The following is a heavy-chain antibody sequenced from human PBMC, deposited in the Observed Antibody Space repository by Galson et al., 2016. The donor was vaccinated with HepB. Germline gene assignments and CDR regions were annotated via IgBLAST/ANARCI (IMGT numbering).Heavy chain of an antibody. CDR3: ASYRRVLTQHRPPDS. CDR2: IIPIYITG. Sequence: SVKVSCKASGGTFDTYGISWVRQAPGQGLEWMGAIIPIYITGKSAQKFQGRVTLTADKSTNTAYVEVSSLRSEDTAVYYCASYRRVLTQHRPPDSWGQGTLVTVSS. V-gene: IGHV1-69*06. D-gene: IGHD2-21*02. CDR1: GGTFDTYG. J-gene: IGHJ4*02.